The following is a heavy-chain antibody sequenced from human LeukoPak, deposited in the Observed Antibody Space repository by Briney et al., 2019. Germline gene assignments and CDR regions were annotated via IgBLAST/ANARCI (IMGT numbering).Heavy chain of an antibody. D-gene: IGHD2-15*01. CDR3: AQQVGYCSSGSCYFTY. V-gene: IGHV3-23*01. J-gene: IGHJ1*01. Sequence: GGSLRLSCAASGFSFNTYAMSWVRQAPGKGLEWVSAISNTGGSTYYADSVKGRFTISRDKSKNTLSLQMNSLRAEDTAVYYCAQQVGYCSSGSCYFTYWGQGTLVTVS. CDR2: ISNTGGST. CDR1: GFSFNTYA.